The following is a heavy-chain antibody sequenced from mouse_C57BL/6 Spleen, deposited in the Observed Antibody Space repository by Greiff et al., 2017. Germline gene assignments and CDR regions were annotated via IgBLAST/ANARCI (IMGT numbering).Heavy chain of an antibody. CDR1: GYSITSGYY. CDR3: ASYDYDGPFDY. J-gene: IGHJ2*01. Sequence: VQLQQSGPGLVKPSQSLSLTCSVTGYSITSGYYWNWIRQFPGNKLEWMGYISYDGSNNYNPSLKNRISITRDTSKNQFFLKLNSVTTEDTATYYCASYDYDGPFDYWGQGTTLTVSS. D-gene: IGHD2-4*01. CDR2: ISYDGSN. V-gene: IGHV3-6*01.